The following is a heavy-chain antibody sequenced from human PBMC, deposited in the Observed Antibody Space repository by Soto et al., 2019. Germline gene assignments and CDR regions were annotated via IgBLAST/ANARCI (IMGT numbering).Heavy chain of an antibody. Sequence: WGSLRLSCASSGVTFSDYYMSWIRQAPGKGLEWVSYISSSSSYTNYADSVKGRFTISRDNAKNSLYLQMNSLRAEDTAVYYCARAQSDNWNLYYYGMDVWGQGTTVTVSS. CDR3: ARAQSDNWNLYYYGMDV. D-gene: IGHD1-1*01. CDR1: GVTFSDYY. CDR2: ISSSSSYT. J-gene: IGHJ6*02. V-gene: IGHV3-11*06.